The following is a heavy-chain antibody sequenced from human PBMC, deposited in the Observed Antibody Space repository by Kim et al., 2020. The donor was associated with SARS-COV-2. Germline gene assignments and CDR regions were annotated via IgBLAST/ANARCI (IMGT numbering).Heavy chain of an antibody. V-gene: IGHV4-4*07. D-gene: IGHD2-21*01. J-gene: IGHJ2*01. CDR3: ASAPRTNSPYWYFDL. Sequence: PYLKSRVTMSVDTSKNQFSLKLSSVTAAATAVYYCASAPRTNSPYWYFDLWGRGTLVTVSS.